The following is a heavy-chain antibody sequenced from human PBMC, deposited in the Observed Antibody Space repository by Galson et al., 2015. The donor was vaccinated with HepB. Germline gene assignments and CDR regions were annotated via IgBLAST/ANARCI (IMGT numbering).Heavy chain of an antibody. Sequence: SVKVSCKASGYTFTSYAMHWVRQAPGQRLEWMGWINAGNGNTKYSQKFQGRVTITRDTSASTAYMELSSLRSEDTAVYYCARDWDLLGSSSWYTRWAFDIWGQGTMVTVSS. CDR2: INAGNGNT. CDR3: ARDWDLLGSSSWYTRWAFDI. V-gene: IGHV1-3*01. J-gene: IGHJ3*02. D-gene: IGHD6-13*01. CDR1: GYTFTSYA.